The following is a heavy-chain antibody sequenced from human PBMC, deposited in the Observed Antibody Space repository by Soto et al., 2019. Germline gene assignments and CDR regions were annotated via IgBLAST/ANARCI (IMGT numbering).Heavy chain of an antibody. Sequence: EVQLVESGGGLVQPGGSLRLSCAASGFTFSNYWMYWVRQAPGKGLEWVAGINSDGSVTGFADSVKGRLTISRDNVKNTLYLRMDSLRAEDTAVYYCARGDCVGGTCYSLGGTFWSYMDVWGKATTVTVFS. D-gene: IGHD2-15*01. CDR3: ARGDCVGGTCYSLGGTFWSYMDV. CDR1: GFTFSNYW. V-gene: IGHV3-74*02. J-gene: IGHJ6*03. CDR2: INSDGSVT.